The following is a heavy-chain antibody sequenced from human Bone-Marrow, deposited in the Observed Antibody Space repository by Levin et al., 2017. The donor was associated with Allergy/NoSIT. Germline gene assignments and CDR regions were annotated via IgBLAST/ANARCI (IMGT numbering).Heavy chain of an antibody. CDR1: GLTFSNAW. CDR3: TTDRSLGGFDI. CDR2: IKSKTDGGTT. Sequence: GGSLRLSCAASGLTFSNAWMSWVRQAPGKGPEWVGRIKSKTDGGTTEYAAPVEDRFTISRDDSKTTLYLQMNSLKTEDTAVYYCTTDRSLGGFDIWGQGTMVIVSS. V-gene: IGHV3-15*01. J-gene: IGHJ3*02. D-gene: IGHD2-15*01.